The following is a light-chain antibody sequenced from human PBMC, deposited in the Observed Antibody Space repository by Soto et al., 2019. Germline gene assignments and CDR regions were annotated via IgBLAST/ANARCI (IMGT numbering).Light chain of an antibody. Sequence: QSALTQPASVSGSPGQSVTISCTGSSDDIGRFYYVSWYQQHTGKVPKLLIYEVTNRPSGVSHRFSGSKSGNSASLTISGLQAEDEAHYYCCSYTSVNTLVFGGGTQLTVL. CDR2: EVT. CDR3: CSYTSVNTLV. CDR1: SDDIGRFYY. J-gene: IGLJ3*02. V-gene: IGLV2-14*01.